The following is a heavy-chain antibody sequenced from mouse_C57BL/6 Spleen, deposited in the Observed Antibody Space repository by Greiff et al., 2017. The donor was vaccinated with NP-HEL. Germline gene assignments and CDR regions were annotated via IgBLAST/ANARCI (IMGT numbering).Heavy chain of an antibody. J-gene: IGHJ4*01. V-gene: IGHV5-17*01. Sequence: EVKVVESGGGLVKPGGSLKLSCAASGFTFSDYGMHWVRQAPEKGLEWVAYISSGSSTIYYADTVQGRFTISRDNAKNTLFLQMTSLRSEDTAMYYCASQIYYDYDEAMDYWGQGTSVTVSS. CDR3: ASQIYYDYDEAMDY. D-gene: IGHD2-4*01. CDR1: GFTFSDYG. CDR2: ISSGSSTI.